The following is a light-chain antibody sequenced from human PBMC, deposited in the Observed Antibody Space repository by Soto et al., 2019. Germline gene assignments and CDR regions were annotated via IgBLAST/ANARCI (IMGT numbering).Light chain of an antibody. Sequence: EIVLTQSPATLSLSPGERATLSCRASRSVRSYLAWYQQKPGQAPRLLIYDASNRAAGIPARFSGSGSETDFTLTISNLEPEDFATYYCQQYNRYWTFGQGTKV. CDR1: RSVRSY. J-gene: IGKJ1*01. CDR3: QQYNRYWT. CDR2: DAS. V-gene: IGKV3-11*01.